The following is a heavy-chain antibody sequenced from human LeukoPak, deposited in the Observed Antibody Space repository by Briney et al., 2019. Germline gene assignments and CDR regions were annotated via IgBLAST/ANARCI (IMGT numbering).Heavy chain of an antibody. D-gene: IGHD3-3*01. CDR2: ISSSSYI. CDR3: AGDYDFWSGSELDI. Sequence: GGSLRLSCAASGFTFSSYSMNWVRQAPGKGLEWVSSISSSSYIYYADSVKGRFTISRDNAKNSLYLQMNSLRAEDTAVYYCAGDYDFWSGSELDIWGQGTMVTVSS. CDR1: GFTFSSYS. V-gene: IGHV3-21*01. J-gene: IGHJ3*02.